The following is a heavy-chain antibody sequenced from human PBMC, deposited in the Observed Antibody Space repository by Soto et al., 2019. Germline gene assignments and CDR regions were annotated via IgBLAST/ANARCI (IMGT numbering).Heavy chain of an antibody. J-gene: IGHJ4*02. V-gene: IGHV3-30-3*01. CDR2: ISYDGSNK. CDR3: ARDPKYGLLDY. Sequence: GGSRRLSCAASGFTFSSYAMHWVRQAPGKGLEWVAVISYDGSNKYYADSVKGRFTISRDNSKNTLYLQMNSLRAEDTAVYYCARDPKYGLLDYWGQGTLVTVSS. D-gene: IGHD4-17*01. CDR1: GFTFSSYA.